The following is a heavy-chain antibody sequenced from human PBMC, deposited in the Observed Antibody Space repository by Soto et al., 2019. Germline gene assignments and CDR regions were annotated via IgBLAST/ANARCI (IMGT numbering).Heavy chain of an antibody. CDR2: GSATGAGT. J-gene: IGHJ4*02. Sequence: EVQLLESGGGLVQPGGSLRLSCAASGFTFSSYGMTWVRQAPGKGLEWVSFGSATGAGTYYADPVKGRFTISRDNSKNTLYLQMTSLRADDTAVYYCAKDRRAGGNYGFYSDFWGQGALVIVSS. CDR3: AKDRRAGGNYGFYSDF. D-gene: IGHD1-7*01. CDR1: GFTFSSYG. V-gene: IGHV3-23*01.